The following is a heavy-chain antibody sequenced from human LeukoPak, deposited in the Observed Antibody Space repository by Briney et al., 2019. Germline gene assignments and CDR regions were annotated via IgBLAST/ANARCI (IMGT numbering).Heavy chain of an antibody. CDR1: GGSISSSNW. D-gene: IGHD6-19*01. J-gene: IGHJ4*02. CDR2: IYHSGST. CDR3: ARLNASGWGYYFDY. Sequence: SETLSLTCAVSGGSISSSNWWSWVRQPPGKGLEWIGEIYHSGSTNYNPSLKSRVTISVDTSKNQFSLKLSSVTAADTAVYYCARLNASGWGYYFDYWGQGTLVTVSS. V-gene: IGHV4-4*02.